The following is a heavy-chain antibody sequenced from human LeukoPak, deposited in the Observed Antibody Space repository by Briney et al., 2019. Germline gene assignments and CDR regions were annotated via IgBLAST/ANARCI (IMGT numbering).Heavy chain of an antibody. CDR2: ISGSGGGT. CDR3: AKSATTVTSNFEY. V-gene: IGHV3-23*01. J-gene: IGHJ4*02. D-gene: IGHD4-17*01. Sequence: GGSLRLSCAASGFTFSSHGMSWVRQAPGKGLEWVSGISGSGGGTFYADSVRGRFTISRDNSKNIVYLQMNSLRAEDTAVYYCAKSATTVTSNFEYWGRGPLVTVSS. CDR1: GFTFSSHG.